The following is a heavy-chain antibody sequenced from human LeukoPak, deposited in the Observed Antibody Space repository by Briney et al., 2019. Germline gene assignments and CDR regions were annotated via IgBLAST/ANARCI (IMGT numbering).Heavy chain of an antibody. J-gene: IGHJ5*02. D-gene: IGHD2-15*01. CDR3: ARVVVVAATMFDP. V-gene: IGHV4-59*08. Sequence: PSETLSLTCTVSGGSISSYYWNWIRQPPGKGLEWIGYIYYSGTTNYDPSLKSRVTISVDTSKNQFSLKLTSVTAADTAVYYCARVVVVAATMFDPWGQGTLVTVSS. CDR1: GGSISSYY. CDR2: IYYSGTT.